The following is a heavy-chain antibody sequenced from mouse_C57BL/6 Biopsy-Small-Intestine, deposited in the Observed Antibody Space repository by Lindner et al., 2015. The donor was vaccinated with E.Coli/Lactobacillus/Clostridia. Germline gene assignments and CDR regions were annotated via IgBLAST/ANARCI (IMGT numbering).Heavy chain of an antibody. Sequence: VQLQESGGGLVKPGGSLKLSCAASGFTFSDYGMHWVRQAPEKGLEWVAYISSGSSTIYYADTVEGRFTISRDNAKNTLFLQMTSLRSEDTAMYYCANYGNYYAMDYWGQGTSVTVSS. CDR3: ANYGNYYAMDY. D-gene: IGHD2-1*01. CDR2: ISSGSSTI. V-gene: IGHV5-17*01. J-gene: IGHJ4*01. CDR1: GFTFSDYG.